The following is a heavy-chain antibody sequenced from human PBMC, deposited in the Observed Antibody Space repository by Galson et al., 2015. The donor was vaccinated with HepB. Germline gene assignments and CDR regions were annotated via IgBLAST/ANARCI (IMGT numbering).Heavy chain of an antibody. J-gene: IGHJ3*02. CDR1: GYTFTRYG. CDR2: ISAYNGNT. D-gene: IGHD5-24*01. V-gene: IGHV1-18*01. Sequence: SVKVSCKASGYTFTRYGISWVRQAPGQGLEWMGWISAYNGNTNYAQKLQGRVTMTTDTSTSTAYMELRSLRSDDTAVYYCASRRDGYSRWGAFDIWGQGTMVTVSS. CDR3: ASRRDGYSRWGAFDI.